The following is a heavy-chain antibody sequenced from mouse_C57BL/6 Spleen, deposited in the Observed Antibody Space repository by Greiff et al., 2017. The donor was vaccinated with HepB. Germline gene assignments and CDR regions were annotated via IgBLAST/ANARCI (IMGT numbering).Heavy chain of an antibody. CDR3: ARSDGYYVGYWYFDV. CDR1: GYAFTNYL. V-gene: IGHV1-54*01. D-gene: IGHD2-3*01. CDR2: INPGSGGT. J-gene: IGHJ1*03. Sequence: VQLQQSGAELVRPGTSVKVSCKASGYAFTNYLIEWVKQRPGQGLEWIGVINPGSGGTNYNGKFKGKATLTADKSSSTAYMQLSSLTSEDSAVYVCARSDGYYVGYWYFDVWGTRTTVTVSS.